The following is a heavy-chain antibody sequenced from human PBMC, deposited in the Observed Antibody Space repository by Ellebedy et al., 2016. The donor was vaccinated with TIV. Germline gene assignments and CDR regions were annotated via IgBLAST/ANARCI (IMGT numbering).Heavy chain of an antibody. CDR2: IFRDGGTT. Sequence: GESLKISCAASGFAFTTCAMSWVRQAPGKGLEWVSTIFRDGGTTYYADSVKGRFTISRDNSKNTLYLQMNSLRAEDTAVYYCVKDDYIKSGEDSWGQGTLVTVSS. CDR1: GFAFTTCA. D-gene: IGHD4-11*01. J-gene: IGHJ4*02. CDR3: VKDDYIKSGEDS. V-gene: IGHV3-23*01.